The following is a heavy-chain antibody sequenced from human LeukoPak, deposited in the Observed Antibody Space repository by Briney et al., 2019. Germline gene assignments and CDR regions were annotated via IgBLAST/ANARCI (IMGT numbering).Heavy chain of an antibody. D-gene: IGHD5-18*01. Sequence: GGSLRLSCAASGFTFSSYSMNWVRQAPGKGLEWVSSISSSSSYIYYADSVKGRFTISRDNAKNSLYLQMNSLRAEDMALYYCAKDPRGGGYSYGSDPYYFDYWGQGTLVTVSS. CDR3: AKDPRGGGYSYGSDPYYFDY. CDR1: GFTFSSYS. V-gene: IGHV3-21*04. CDR2: ISSSSSYI. J-gene: IGHJ4*02.